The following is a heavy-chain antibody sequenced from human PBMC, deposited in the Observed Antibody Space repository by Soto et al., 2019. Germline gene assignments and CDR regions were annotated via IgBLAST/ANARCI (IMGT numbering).Heavy chain of an antibody. Sequence: QVQLVESGGGVVQTGGPRDSPLARSGSPSGTIASPWAGRAPGRGWGWWQVIWLDGSQKYGAGAGRGRFTISRDNSKNTLYLQMDSLRDEDTAVYYCATVRRGSGWYNDWWGQGTLVIVSS. D-gene: IGHD6-19*01. CDR2: IWLDGSQK. V-gene: IGHV3-33*01. J-gene: IGHJ4*02. CDR1: GSPSGTIA. CDR3: ATVRRGSGWYNDW.